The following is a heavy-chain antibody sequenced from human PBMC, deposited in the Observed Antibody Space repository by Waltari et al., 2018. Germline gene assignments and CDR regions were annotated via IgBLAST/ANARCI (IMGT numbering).Heavy chain of an antibody. CDR1: GYSINSGYY. CDR2: IYHSGST. D-gene: IGHD2-2*02. Sequence: QVQLQESGPGLVKPSETLSLTCAVSGYSINSGYYWGWIRQPPGKGLEWIGSIYHSGSTYYNPSLKSRVTISVDTSKNQFSLKLSSVTAADTAVYYCARRFGYTLDYWGQGTLVTVSS. V-gene: IGHV4-38-2*01. J-gene: IGHJ4*02. CDR3: ARRFGYTLDY.